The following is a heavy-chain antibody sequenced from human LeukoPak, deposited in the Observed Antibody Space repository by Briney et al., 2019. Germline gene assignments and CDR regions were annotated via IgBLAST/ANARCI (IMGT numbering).Heavy chain of an antibody. CDR2: IYYSGST. V-gene: IGHV4-39*07. CDR3: ASTAHYYYDSSGYYFA. D-gene: IGHD3-22*01. CDR1: GGSISSSSYY. Sequence: SETLSLTCTVSGGSISSSSYYWGWIRQPPGKGLEWIGSIYYSGSTYYNPSLKSRVTISVDTSKNQFSLKLSSVTAADTAVYYCASTAHYYYDSSGYYFAWGQGTLVTVSS. J-gene: IGHJ5*02.